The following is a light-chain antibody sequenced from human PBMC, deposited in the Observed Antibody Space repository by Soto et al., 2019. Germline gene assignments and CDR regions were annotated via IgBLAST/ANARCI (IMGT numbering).Light chain of an antibody. J-gene: IGKJ1*01. CDR3: QQTYSNLWT. V-gene: IGKV3-15*01. Sequence: EIFLKQSPATLSVSPGERATLSCRVSQSVSNKLAWYQQKPGQAPRLLIYGTSTRATGIPARISGRGSGTDFTLTINNLQREDFADYFCQQTYSNLWTFGQGGKVDIK. CDR2: GTS. CDR1: QSVSNK.